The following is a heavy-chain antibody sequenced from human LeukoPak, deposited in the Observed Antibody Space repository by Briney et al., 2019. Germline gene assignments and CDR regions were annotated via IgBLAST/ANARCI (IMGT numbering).Heavy chain of an antibody. CDR3: ARSGFYCGGDCPSPHFDY. D-gene: IGHD2-21*02. V-gene: IGHV1-2*02. CDR2: INPNSGGT. CDR1: GYTFTGYY. Sequence: ASVKVSCKASGYTFTGYYMHWVRQAPGQGLEWMGWINPNSGGTNYAQKFQGRVTMTRDKSIRTAYMELSRLTSDDTAVYYCARSGFYCGGDCPSPHFDYWGQGTLVTVSS. J-gene: IGHJ4*02.